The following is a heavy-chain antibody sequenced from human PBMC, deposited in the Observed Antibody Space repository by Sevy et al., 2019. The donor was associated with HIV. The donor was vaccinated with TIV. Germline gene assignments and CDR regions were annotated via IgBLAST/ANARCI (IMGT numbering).Heavy chain of an antibody. CDR1: GHTLTDLS. D-gene: IGHD3-22*01. CDR3: SATREYYSDSYGYFDF. V-gene: IGHV1-24*01. J-gene: IGHJ4*02. CDR2: FDPEDGER. Sequence: ASVKVSCKASGHTLTDLSMHWVRQAPGKGFEWIGRFDPEDGERIYAQKFQGRVTMTEDTSTDTAYMELSSLRSEDTAVYYCSATREYYSDSYGYFDFWGQRTLVTVSS.